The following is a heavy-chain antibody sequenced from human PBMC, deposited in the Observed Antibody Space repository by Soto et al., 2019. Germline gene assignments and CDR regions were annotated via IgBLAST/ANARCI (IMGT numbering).Heavy chain of an antibody. CDR3: ARGRAVYSSLWDYGMDV. V-gene: IGHV3-11*05. D-gene: IGHD6-19*01. CDR2: ISSSSSYT. J-gene: IGHJ6*02. Sequence: PGGSMRVSCGAAGFTFSDYYRSWISKDTGKGLEWVSYISSSSSYTNYADSVKGRFTISRDNAKNSLYLQMNSLRADDTAVYYCARGRAVYSSLWDYGMDVWGQGTTVTVSS. CDR1: GFTFSDYY.